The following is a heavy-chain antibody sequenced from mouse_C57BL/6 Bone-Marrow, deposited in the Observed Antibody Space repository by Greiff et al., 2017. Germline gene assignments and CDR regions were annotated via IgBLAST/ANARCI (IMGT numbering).Heavy chain of an antibody. CDR2: ISSGGSYT. Sequence: EVPLVESGGDLVKPGGSLKLSCAASGFTFSSYGMSWVSQTPDKRLEWVATISSGGSYTYYPDSVKGRFTISRDNAKTTLYLQMSSLKSDDTAMYYCARDDWDCDVWGTGTTVTVSS. CDR3: ARDDWDCDV. J-gene: IGHJ1*03. V-gene: IGHV5-6*01. CDR1: GFTFSSYG.